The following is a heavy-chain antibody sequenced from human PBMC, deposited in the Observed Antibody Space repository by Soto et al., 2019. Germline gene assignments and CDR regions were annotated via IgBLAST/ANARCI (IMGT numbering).Heavy chain of an antibody. CDR1: GGTFSSYT. V-gene: IGHV1-69*02. D-gene: IGHD3-3*01. Sequence: GASVKVSCKASGGTFSSYTISWVRQAPGQGLEWMGRIIPILGIANYAQKFQGRVTITADKSTSTAYMELSSLRSEDTAVYYCARSEYYDFWSGYSRDYYYYMDVWGKGTTVTVSS. J-gene: IGHJ6*03. CDR3: ARSEYYDFWSGYSRDYYYYMDV. CDR2: IIPILGIA.